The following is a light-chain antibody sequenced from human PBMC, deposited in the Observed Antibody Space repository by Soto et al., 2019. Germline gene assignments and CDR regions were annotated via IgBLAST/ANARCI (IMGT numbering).Light chain of an antibody. J-gene: IGLJ1*01. Sequence: QSVLTQPASVSGSPGQSITICCTGTSSDVDAYNYVSWYQQHPGKAPKLMIYDVRKRPSGISNRFSGSKSGNTASLTISGLQAEVESDYFCSSYTSSSTPYYVFGTGTKVTVL. CDR3: SSYTSSSTPYYV. CDR2: DVR. V-gene: IGLV2-14*01. CDR1: SSDVDAYNY.